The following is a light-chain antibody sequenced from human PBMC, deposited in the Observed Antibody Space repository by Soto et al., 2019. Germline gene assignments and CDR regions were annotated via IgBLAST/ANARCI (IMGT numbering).Light chain of an antibody. V-gene: IGKV3-20*01. CDR2: DAS. CDR1: QSVTNDY. J-gene: IGKJ1*01. CDR3: QQCARSPLT. Sequence: EIVLTQSPGTLSLSPGERATLSCRASQSVTNDYLAWYQQKPGQAPRLLIYDASSRATGIPDRFSGSGSGTDFTLTFRRLEPEDFAVYYCQQCARSPLTLGQGTKVEIK.